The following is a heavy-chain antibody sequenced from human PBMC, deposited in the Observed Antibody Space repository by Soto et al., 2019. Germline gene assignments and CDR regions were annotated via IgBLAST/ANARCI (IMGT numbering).Heavy chain of an antibody. CDR3: ARVELLVPAECGYYYGMDV. Sequence: QVQLVESGGGVVQPGRSLRLSCAASVFTFSSYAMHWVRQAPGKGLEWVAVISYDGSNKYYADSVKGRFTISRDNSNNXLXXQMNSLRAEDTAVYYCARVELLVPAECGYYYGMDVWGQGTTVTVSS. CDR1: VFTFSSYA. D-gene: IGHD2-2*01. V-gene: IGHV3-30-3*01. J-gene: IGHJ6*02. CDR2: ISYDGSNK.